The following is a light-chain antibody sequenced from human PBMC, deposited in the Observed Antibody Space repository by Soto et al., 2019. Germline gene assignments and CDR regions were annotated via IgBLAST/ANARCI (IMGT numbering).Light chain of an antibody. CDR3: HEYDSTPRT. CDR1: QSVLYSSNNQNY. V-gene: IGKV4-1*01. J-gene: IGKJ1*01. CDR2: WAS. Sequence: DIVMTQAPDSLAVSLGERATINCKSSQSVLYSSNNQNYLAWYQQKPGQTPKLLIYWASTRESGVPDRFSGSGSETDFTLTISSLQAEDVAVYYCHEYDSTPRTFGQGTKVEI.